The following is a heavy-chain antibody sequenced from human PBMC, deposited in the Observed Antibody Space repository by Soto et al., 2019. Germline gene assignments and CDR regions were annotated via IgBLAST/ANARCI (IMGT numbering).Heavy chain of an antibody. Sequence: QVQLQESGPGLVRPSGTLSLTCAVSGGSISDNNWWSWVRQPPGRGLEWIGEIYGSGTANDTPSLNSRVTISMDKSKNQISLHLYSVTAADSAVYYCARHIGVPGTRGFDYWGQGTLVTVSS. CDR2: IYGSGTA. V-gene: IGHV4-4*02. CDR1: GGSISDNNW. J-gene: IGHJ4*02. D-gene: IGHD2-21*01. CDR3: ARHIGVPGTRGFDY.